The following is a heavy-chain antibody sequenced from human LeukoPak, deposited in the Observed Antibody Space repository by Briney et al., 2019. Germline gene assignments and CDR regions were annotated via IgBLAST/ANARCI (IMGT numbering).Heavy chain of an antibody. J-gene: IGHJ6*02. CDR2: IKQDGSEK. D-gene: IGHD2-2*01. V-gene: IGHV3-7*01. CDR1: GFTFSSYW. Sequence: PGGSLRLSCAASGFTFSSYWMSWVRQAPGKGLEWVANIKQDGSEKYYVDSVKGRFTISRDNAKNSLYLQMNSLRAEDTAVYYCARVVVVPAATNRYYYYGMDVWGQGTTVTVSS. CDR3: ARVVVVPAATNRYYYYGMDV.